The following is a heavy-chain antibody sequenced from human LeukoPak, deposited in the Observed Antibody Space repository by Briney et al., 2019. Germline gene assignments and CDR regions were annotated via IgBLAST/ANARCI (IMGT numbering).Heavy chain of an antibody. Sequence: GGSLRLSCAASEFTFSSYEMNWVRQAPGKGLGWVSYISSSGDTIYYADSVKGRFTISRDNAKNSLYLQLNSLRAEDTAVYYCARVPRSSRIPIFRWGQGTLVTVS. CDR3: ARVPRSSRIPIFR. CDR2: ISSSGDTI. D-gene: IGHD3-3*01. CDR1: EFTFSSYE. V-gene: IGHV3-48*03. J-gene: IGHJ4*02.